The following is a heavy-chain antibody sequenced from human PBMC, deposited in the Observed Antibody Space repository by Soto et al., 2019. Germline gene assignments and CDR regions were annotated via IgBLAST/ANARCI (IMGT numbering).Heavy chain of an antibody. CDR3: AMARRDGYNWGYYFDY. CDR2: FDPEDGET. D-gene: IGHD1-1*01. V-gene: IGHV1-24*01. J-gene: IGHJ4*02. Sequence: ASVKVSCKVSGFTLTELSMHWVRQAPGKGLEWMGGFDPEDGETIYAQKFQGRVTMTEDTSTDTAYMELSSLRSEDTAVYYCAMARRDGYNWGYYFDYWGQGTLVTVSS. CDR1: GFTLTELS.